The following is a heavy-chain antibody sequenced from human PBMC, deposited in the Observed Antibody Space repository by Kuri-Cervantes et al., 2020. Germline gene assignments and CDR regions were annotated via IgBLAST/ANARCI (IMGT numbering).Heavy chain of an antibody. D-gene: IGHD2-21*01. CDR1: GGSFSDYY. CDR3: ARVRGGGLAPPIAYYFDY. Sequence: SETLSLTCAVYGGSFSDYYWTWIRQPPGKGLEWIGEINHSGSTNYNPSLKSRVTISVDTSKNQFSLKLRSVTAADTAVYYCARVRGGGLAPPIAYYFDYWGQGTLVTVSS. J-gene: IGHJ4*02. CDR2: INHSGST. V-gene: IGHV4-34*01.